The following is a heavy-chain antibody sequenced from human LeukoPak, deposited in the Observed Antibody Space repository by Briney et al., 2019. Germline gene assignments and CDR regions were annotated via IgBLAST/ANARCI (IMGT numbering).Heavy chain of an antibody. CDR3: ARGRPARSWFDP. J-gene: IGHJ5*02. CDR2: MNPNSGNT. CDR1: GYTFTSYD. Sequence: ASVKVSCKASGYTFTSYDINWVRQATGQGLEWMGWMNPNSGNTGYAQKFQGRVTMTRNTSISTAYMELSSLRSEDTAVYYCARGRPARSWFDPWGQGTLVTVSS. D-gene: IGHD6-6*01. V-gene: IGHV1-8*01.